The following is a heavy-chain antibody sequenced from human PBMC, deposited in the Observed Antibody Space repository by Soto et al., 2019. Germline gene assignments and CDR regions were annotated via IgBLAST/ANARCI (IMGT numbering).Heavy chain of an antibody. CDR1: GFTFSSYW. CDR2: IKQDGSEK. Sequence: GALRLSCAASGFTFSSYWMSWVRQAPGKGLEWVANIKQDGSEKYYVDSVKGRFSISRDNTKNSLYLQMNSLRAEDTVVYYCARDHIVGATIFAYWGQGSLVTVSS. D-gene: IGHD1-26*01. V-gene: IGHV3-7*01. CDR3: ARDHIVGATIFAY. J-gene: IGHJ4*02.